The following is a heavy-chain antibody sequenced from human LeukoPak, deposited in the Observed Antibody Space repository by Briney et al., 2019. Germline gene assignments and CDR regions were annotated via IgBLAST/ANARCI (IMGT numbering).Heavy chain of an antibody. Sequence: PGGSLRLSCAASGFTFSSYAMSWVRQAPGKGLEWVSAISGSGGSTYYADSVKGRFTISRDNSKNTLYLQMNSLRAEDTAVYYCANLAYCGGDCYPWDGAFDIWGQGTMVTVSS. CDR2: ISGSGGST. D-gene: IGHD2-21*02. J-gene: IGHJ3*02. CDR1: GFTFSSYA. V-gene: IGHV3-23*01. CDR3: ANLAYCGGDCYPWDGAFDI.